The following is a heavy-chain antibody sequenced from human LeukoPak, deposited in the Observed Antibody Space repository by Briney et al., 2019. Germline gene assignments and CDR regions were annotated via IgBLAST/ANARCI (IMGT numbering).Heavy chain of an antibody. Sequence: GGSLRLSCAASGFTFSSYSMNWVRQAPGKGLEWVSYISSSSSTIYYADSVKGRFTTSRDNAKNSLYLQMNSLRAEDTAVYYCARGEQWLTPSPHGMDVWGQGTTVTVSS. CDR3: ARGEQWLTPSPHGMDV. J-gene: IGHJ6*02. CDR2: ISSSSSTI. D-gene: IGHD6-19*01. CDR1: GFTFSSYS. V-gene: IGHV3-48*01.